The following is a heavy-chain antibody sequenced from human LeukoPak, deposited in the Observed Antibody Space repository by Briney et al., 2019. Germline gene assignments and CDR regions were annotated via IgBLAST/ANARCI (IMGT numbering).Heavy chain of an antibody. CDR2: ISWNSGSI. D-gene: IGHD6-19*01. CDR1: GFTFDDYA. J-gene: IGHJ4*02. V-gene: IGHV3-9*01. CDR3: AKAYSSGWPDY. Sequence: GGSLRLSCAASGFTFDDYAMHWVRQAPGKGLEWVSGISWNSGSIGYADSVKGRFTISRDNAKNSLYLQMNSLRAEDTALYYCAKAYSSGWPDYWGQGTLVTVSS.